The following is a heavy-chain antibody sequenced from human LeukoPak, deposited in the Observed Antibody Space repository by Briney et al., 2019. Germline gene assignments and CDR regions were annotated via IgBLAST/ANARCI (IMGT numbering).Heavy chain of an antibody. CDR3: ARAMGGWFGELLPYYFDY. J-gene: IGHJ4*02. CDR1: GYTFTSYD. CDR2: MNPNSGNT. D-gene: IGHD3-10*01. Sequence: ASVKVSCKASGYTFTSYDINWVRQATGQGLEWMGWMNPNSGNTGYAQKFQGRVTITRDTSASTAYMELSSLRSEDTAVYYCARAMGGWFGELLPYYFDYWGQGTLVTVSS. V-gene: IGHV1-8*03.